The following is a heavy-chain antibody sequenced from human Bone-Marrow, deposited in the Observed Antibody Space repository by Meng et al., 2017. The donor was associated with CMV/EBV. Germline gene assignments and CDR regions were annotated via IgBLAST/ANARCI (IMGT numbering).Heavy chain of an antibody. J-gene: IGHJ4*02. CDR1: GFTFSNYW. Sequence: GESLKISCAASGFTFSNYWMHWVRQVPGKGLVWVSRINSDGSSTSYADSVKGRFTISRDNAKNSLYLQMNSLRAEDTAVYYCARLWGVRGYYFDYWGQGTLVTVSS. V-gene: IGHV3-74*01. CDR3: ARLWGVRGYYFDY. D-gene: IGHD3-10*01. CDR2: INSDGSST.